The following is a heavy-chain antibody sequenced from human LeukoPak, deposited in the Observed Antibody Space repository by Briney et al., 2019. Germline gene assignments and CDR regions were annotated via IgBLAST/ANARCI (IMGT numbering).Heavy chain of an antibody. CDR2: IRYDGSNK. D-gene: IGHD2-2*02. CDR1: GFTFSSYG. CDR3: AKTPRQYQPLYPGAHFDY. V-gene: IGHV3-30*02. J-gene: IGHJ4*02. Sequence: HPGGSLRLSCAASGFTFSSYGMHWVRQAPGKGLEWVAFIRYDGSNKYYADSVKGRFTISRDNSKNTLYLQMNSLRAEDTAVYYCAKTPRQYQPLYPGAHFDYWGQGTLVTVSS.